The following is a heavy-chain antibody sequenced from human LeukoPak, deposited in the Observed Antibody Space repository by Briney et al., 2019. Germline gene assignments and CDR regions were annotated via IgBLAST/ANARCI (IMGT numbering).Heavy chain of an antibody. D-gene: IGHD7-27*01. CDR2: IYYTGST. J-gene: IGHJ4*02. Sequence: PSETLSLTCTISGGSVSDYYWSWIRQSPGKGLEWIGYIYYTGSTTYNPSLKSRVTISADTSKNQFSLKLSSVTAADTAVYYCASRKLGNDYWGQGTLVTVSS. CDR3: ASRKLGNDY. V-gene: IGHV4-59*02. CDR1: GGSVSDYY.